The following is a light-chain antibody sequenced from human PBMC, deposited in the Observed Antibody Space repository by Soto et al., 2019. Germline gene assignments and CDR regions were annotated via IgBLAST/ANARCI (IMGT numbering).Light chain of an antibody. J-gene: IGKJ1*01. Sequence: EIVLTQSPATLSLSPGERATLSCGASQSVSTSLAWYQQKPGQAPRLLIYDASNRATGIPARFSGSGSGTDFMLTVSSLEPEDFALYYCQQRSNWPWTFGQGTKVERK. CDR2: DAS. V-gene: IGKV3-11*01. CDR3: QQRSNWPWT. CDR1: QSVSTS.